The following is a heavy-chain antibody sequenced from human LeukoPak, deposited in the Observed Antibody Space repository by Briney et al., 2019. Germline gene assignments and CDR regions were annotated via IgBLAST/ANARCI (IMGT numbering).Heavy chain of an antibody. J-gene: IGHJ3*02. CDR3: ARDGTTYCGGDCYWIDAFDI. Sequence: ASVKVSCKASGYTFTSYGISWVRQAPGQGLEWMGWISAYNGNTNYAQKLQGRVTMTTDTSTSTAYMELRSLRSDDTAVYYCARDGTTYCGGDCYWIDAFDIWGQRTMVTVSS. D-gene: IGHD2-21*02. V-gene: IGHV1-18*01. CDR1: GYTFTSYG. CDR2: ISAYNGNT.